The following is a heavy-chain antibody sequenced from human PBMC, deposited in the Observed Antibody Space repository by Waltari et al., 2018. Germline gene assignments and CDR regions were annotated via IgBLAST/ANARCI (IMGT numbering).Heavy chain of an antibody. D-gene: IGHD4-17*01. V-gene: IGHV4-39*01. CDR2: IYYSGST. CDR1: GGSISSSSYY. CDR3: ARLFRRLHLWSEPLYFDL. Sequence: QLQLQESGPGLVKPSETLSLTCTVSGGSISSSSYYWGWIRQHPGKGLEWIGSIYYSGSTYYHPSLTSRVTISVDTSKNQFSLKLSSVTAADTAVYYCARLFRRLHLWSEPLYFDLWGRGTLVTVSS. J-gene: IGHJ2*01.